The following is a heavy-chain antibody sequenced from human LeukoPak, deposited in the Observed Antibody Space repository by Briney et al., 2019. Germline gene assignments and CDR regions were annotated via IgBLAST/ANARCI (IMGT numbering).Heavy chain of an antibody. J-gene: IGHJ6*03. D-gene: IGHD6-13*01. CDR2: IRYDGSNK. CDR1: GFTFSSYG. CDR3: ARRTLAAAATFRNYYYYYMDV. Sequence: PGGSLRLSCAASGFTFSSYGMHWVRQAPGKGLEWVAFIRYDGSNKYYADSVKGRFTISRDNSKNTLYLQMNSLRAEDTAVYYCARRTLAAAATFRNYYYYYMDVWGKGTTVTVSS. V-gene: IGHV3-30*02.